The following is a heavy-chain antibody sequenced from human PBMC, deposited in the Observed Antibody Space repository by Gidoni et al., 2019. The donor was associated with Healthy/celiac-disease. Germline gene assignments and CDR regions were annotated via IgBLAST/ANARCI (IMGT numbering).Heavy chain of an antibody. Sequence: LEWMGGFDPEDGETIYAQKFQGRVTITEDTSTDTAYMELSSLRSEDTAVYYCATWPYSSGWYGTFDYWGQGTLVTVSS. CDR3: ATWPYSSGWYGTFDY. CDR2: FDPEDGET. J-gene: IGHJ4*02. D-gene: IGHD6-19*01. V-gene: IGHV1-24*01.